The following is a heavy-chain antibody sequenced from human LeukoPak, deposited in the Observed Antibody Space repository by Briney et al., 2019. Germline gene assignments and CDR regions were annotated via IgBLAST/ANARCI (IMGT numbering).Heavy chain of an antibody. CDR3: GGYNWFDP. CDR1: GFTFSSYG. Sequence: PGGSLRLSCAASGFTFSSYGMHWVRQAPGKGLEWVAVISYDGSNKYYADSVKGRFTISRDNSKNMLYLQLNSLRAEDTAVYYCGGYNWFDPWGQGTLVTVSS. CDR2: ISYDGSNK. V-gene: IGHV3-30*03. J-gene: IGHJ5*02. D-gene: IGHD6-13*01.